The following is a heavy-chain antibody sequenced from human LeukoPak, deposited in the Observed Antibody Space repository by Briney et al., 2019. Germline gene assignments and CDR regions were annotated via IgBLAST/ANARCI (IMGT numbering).Heavy chain of an antibody. Sequence: GGSLRLSCSASGFTFKSYAMHWVRQAPGKGLEYVSSINTNGANTYYADSVKGRFTISRDNSRNTVYVQMNSLTPEDTAVYYCARESAVTLADYGFDVWGQGTTAIVSS. CDR3: ARESAVTLADYGFDV. CDR1: GFTFKSYA. J-gene: IGHJ6*02. V-gene: IGHV3-64*04. D-gene: IGHD4-17*01. CDR2: INTNGANT.